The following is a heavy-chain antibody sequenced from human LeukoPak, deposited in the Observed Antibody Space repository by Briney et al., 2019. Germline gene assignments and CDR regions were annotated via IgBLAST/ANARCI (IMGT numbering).Heavy chain of an antibody. D-gene: IGHD1-1*01. CDR3: AKSGRRVPLSYFDY. V-gene: IGHV3-30*18. CDR2: ISYDGSNK. Sequence: GGSLRLSCAASGFTFSSYGMHWVRQAPGKGLEWVAVISYDGSNKYYADSVKGRFTISRDNSKNTLYLQMNSLRAEDTAVYYCAKSGRRVPLSYFDYWGQGTLVTVSS. CDR1: GFTFSSYG. J-gene: IGHJ4*02.